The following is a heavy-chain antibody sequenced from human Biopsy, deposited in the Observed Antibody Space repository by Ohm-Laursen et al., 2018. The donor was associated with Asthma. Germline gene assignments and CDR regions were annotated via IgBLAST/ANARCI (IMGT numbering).Heavy chain of an antibody. D-gene: IGHD2-2*01. V-gene: IGHV1-18*04. CDR2: ISDYLENP. CDR1: GYSFELNG. CDR3: ARTYCTLNTCYASFDH. J-gene: IGHJ4*02. Sequence: ASVKLSCNASGYSFELNGMSWVRQRPGQGLEGMGWISDYLENPNYAQKFQGRVNMTYDRSTNTAYMELKSLRTDDTAVYFCARTYCTLNTCYASFDHWGQGTLVAVSS.